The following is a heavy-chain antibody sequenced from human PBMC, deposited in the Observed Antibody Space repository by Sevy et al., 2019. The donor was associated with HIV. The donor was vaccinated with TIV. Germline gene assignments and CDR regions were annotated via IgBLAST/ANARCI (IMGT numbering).Heavy chain of an antibody. CDR3: AKGGYYDSSGYYMDFDY. CDR1: GFTFDDYT. V-gene: IGHV3-43*01. D-gene: IGHD3-22*01. J-gene: IGHJ4*02. Sequence: GGSLRLSCAASGFTFDDYTMHWVRQAPGKGLEWVSLISWDGGSTYYADSVKGRSTISRDNSKNSLYLQMNSLRTGDTALYYCAKGGYYDSSGYYMDFDYWGQGTMVTVSS. CDR2: ISWDGGST.